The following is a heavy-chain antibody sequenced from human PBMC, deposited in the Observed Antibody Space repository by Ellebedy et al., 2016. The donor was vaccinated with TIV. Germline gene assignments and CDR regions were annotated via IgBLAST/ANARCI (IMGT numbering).Heavy chain of an antibody. CDR2: IWYDVSNK. Sequence: GESLKISCAASGFPFSSYGMHWVRQAPGKGLEWVAVIWYDVSNKYYADSVKGRFTISRDNSKRTLYLQLNSLRAEDTAVYYCAKGRGGGSDSSAPRYYFDSWGLGTLVTVSS. J-gene: IGHJ4*02. CDR1: GFPFSSYG. D-gene: IGHD6-19*01. V-gene: IGHV3-33*06. CDR3: AKGRGGGSDSSAPRYYFDS.